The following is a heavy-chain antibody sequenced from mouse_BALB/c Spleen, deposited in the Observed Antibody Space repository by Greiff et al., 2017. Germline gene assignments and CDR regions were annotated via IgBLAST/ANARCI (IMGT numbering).Heavy chain of an antibody. CDR2: INPYNGDT. D-gene: IGHD1-1*01. CDR3: GRGYGSKGYAMDY. V-gene: IGHV1-37*01. Sequence: VQLQQSGPELVKPGASVKISCKASGYSFTGYFMNWVKQSHGKSLEWIGRINPYNGDTFYNQKFKGKATLTVAKSSSTAHMELLSLTSEDSAVYYCGRGYGSKGYAMDYWGQGTSVTVSS. J-gene: IGHJ4*01. CDR1: GYSFTGYF.